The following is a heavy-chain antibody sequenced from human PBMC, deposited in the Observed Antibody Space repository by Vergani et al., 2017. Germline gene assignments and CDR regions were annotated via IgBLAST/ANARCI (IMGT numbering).Heavy chain of an antibody. CDR3: ARVGGYCSGGSCYLG. CDR1: GFTFSSYS. Sequence: VQLVESGGGVVQPGRSLRLSCAASGFTFSSYSMNWVRQAPGKGLEWVSYISSSSSTIYYADSVKGRFTISRDNAKNSLYLQMNSLRAEDTAVYYCARVGGYCSGGSCYLGWGQGTLVTVSS. J-gene: IGHJ4*02. CDR2: ISSSSSTI. V-gene: IGHV3-48*01. D-gene: IGHD2-15*01.